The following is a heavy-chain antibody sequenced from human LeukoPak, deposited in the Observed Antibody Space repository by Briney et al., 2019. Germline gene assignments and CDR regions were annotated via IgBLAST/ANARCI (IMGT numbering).Heavy chain of an antibody. CDR3: ASGEICSSTSCGAFDI. Sequence: PGGSLRPSCAASGFTFSSYSMNWVRQAPGKGLEWVSSISSSSSYIYYADSVKGRFTISRDNAKNSLYLQMNSLRAEDTAVYYCASGEICSSTSCGAFDIWGQGTMVTVSS. CDR1: GFTFSSYS. D-gene: IGHD2-2*01. CDR2: ISSSSSYI. J-gene: IGHJ3*02. V-gene: IGHV3-21*01.